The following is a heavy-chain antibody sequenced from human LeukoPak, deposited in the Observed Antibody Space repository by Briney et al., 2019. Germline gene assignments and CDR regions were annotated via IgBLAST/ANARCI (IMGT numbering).Heavy chain of an antibody. D-gene: IGHD1-26*01. J-gene: IGHJ3*01. CDR1: GVAFERFA. CDR2: LTWNSART. Sequence: GGSLRLSCVASGVAFERFAMHWVRQVPGKGLEWISGLTWNSARTLYADSVKGRFTISRDNAKNTLFLQMNSLTVEDTAFYYCAKGLGVQSLRVDALDVWGRGTMVTVSS. V-gene: IGHV3-9*01. CDR3: AKGLGVQSLRVDALDV.